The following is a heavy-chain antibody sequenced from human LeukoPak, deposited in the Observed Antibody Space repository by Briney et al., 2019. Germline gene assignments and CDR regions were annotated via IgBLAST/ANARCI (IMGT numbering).Heavy chain of an antibody. CDR2: IYPDDSDT. J-gene: IGHJ4*02. CDR3: ARHSDSSSSRDY. D-gene: IGHD6-6*01. V-gene: IGHV5-51*01. Sequence: GESLKISCKGAGYKINAYWIAWGRQMPGKGLEWMGIIYPDDSDTRYSPSFQGQVTISADKSVSIAYLQWSSLKASDTAMYYCARHSDSSSSRDYWRQGTMVSVSS. CDR1: GYKINAYW.